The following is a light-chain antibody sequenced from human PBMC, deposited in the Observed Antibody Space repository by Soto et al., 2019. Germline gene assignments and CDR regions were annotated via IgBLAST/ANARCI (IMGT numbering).Light chain of an antibody. V-gene: IGKV1-39*01. CDR1: QSISSY. Sequence: DIPMTQSPSSLSPSEGDRVTITCRASQSISSYLNWYQQKPGKAPKLLIYAASSLQSGVPSRFSGSGSGTDFTLTISSLQPEDFATYYCQQSYSTPRTFGQGTKVEIK. CDR3: QQSYSTPRT. CDR2: AAS. J-gene: IGKJ1*01.